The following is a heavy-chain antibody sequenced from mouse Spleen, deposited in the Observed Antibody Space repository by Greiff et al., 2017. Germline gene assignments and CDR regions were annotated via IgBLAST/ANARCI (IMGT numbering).Heavy chain of an antibody. D-gene: IGHD3-1*01. V-gene: IGHV1-69*01. CDR3: AGGGRAAY. CDR2: IDPSDSYT. J-gene: IGHJ3*01. CDR1: GYTFTSYW. Sequence: QVQLQQPGAELVMPGASVKLSCKASGYTFTSYWMHWVKQRPGQGLEWIGEIDPSDSYTNYNQKFKGKATLTVDKSSSTAYMQLSSLTSEDSAVYYCAGGGRAAYWGQRTLVTVSA.